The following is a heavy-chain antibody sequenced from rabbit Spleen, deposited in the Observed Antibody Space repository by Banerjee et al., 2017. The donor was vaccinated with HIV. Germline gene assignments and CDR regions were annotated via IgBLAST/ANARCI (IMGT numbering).Heavy chain of an antibody. V-gene: IGHV1S40*01. Sequence: QSLEESGGDLVKPGASLTLTCTASGFSFTYIDYLCWVRQAPGKGLEWTGYIDPVFGNTYYASWVNGRFTISSDNAQNTVDLQMNSLTAADTATYFCARGSVAYLNGLYAYYFSLWGPGTLVTVS. D-gene: IGHD6-1*01. CDR2: IDPVFGNT. CDR3: ARGSVAYLNGLYAYYFSL. J-gene: IGHJ4*01. CDR1: GFSFTYIDY.